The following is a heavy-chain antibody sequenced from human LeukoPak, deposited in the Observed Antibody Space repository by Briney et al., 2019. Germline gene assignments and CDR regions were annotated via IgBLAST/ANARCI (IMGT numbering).Heavy chain of an antibody. Sequence: ASVKVSCKASGYTFTGYYMHWVRQAPGQGLEWMGWINPNSGGTNYAQKFQGRVTMTRDTSISTAYMELSRLRSDDTAVYYCARDRGYSGYDDAFDIWGQGTVVTVSS. V-gene: IGHV1-2*02. CDR3: ARDRGYSGYDDAFDI. D-gene: IGHD5-12*01. CDR2: INPNSGGT. CDR1: GYTFTGYY. J-gene: IGHJ3*02.